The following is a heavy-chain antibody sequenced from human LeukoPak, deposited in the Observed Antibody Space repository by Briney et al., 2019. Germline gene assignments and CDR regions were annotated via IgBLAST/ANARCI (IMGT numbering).Heavy chain of an antibody. D-gene: IGHD6-13*01. V-gene: IGHV1-69*04. CDR2: IIPILGIA. CDR1: GGTFSSYA. J-gene: IGHJ4*02. CDR3: ARVVAADSSSYGFYDY. Sequence: SVKVSCKASGGTFSSYAISWVRQAPGQGLEWMGRIIPILGIANYAQKFQGRVTITADKSTSTAYMELSSLRSDDTAVYYCARVVAADSSSYGFYDYWGQGTLVTVSS.